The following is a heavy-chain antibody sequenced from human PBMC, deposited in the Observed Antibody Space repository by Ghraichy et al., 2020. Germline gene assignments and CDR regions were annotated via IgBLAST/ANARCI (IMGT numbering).Heavy chain of an antibody. CDR1: GASISSKDYY. J-gene: IGHJ4*02. D-gene: IGHD4-11*01. V-gene: IGHV4-39*01. CDR3: ARTLTTLVSFDS. CDR2: VSYSGMT. Sequence: SETLSLTCTVSGASISSKDYYWAWIRQPPGKGLEWIGSVSYSGMTYRNPSLKSRVTISVDTSKNQFSLRLTSVTAADTALYFCARTLTTLVSFDSWGQGNLVTVTS.